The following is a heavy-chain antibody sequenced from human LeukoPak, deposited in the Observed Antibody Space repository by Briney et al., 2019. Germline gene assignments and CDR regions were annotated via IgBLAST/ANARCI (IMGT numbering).Heavy chain of an antibody. Sequence: GRSLRLSCAASGFTFSSYGVHWVRQAPGKGLEWVAVIWYDGSNKYYADSVKGRFTISRDNSKNTLYLQMNSLRAEDTAVYYCARAGGSSSWYYFDYWGQGTLVTVSS. D-gene: IGHD6-13*01. CDR2: IWYDGSNK. V-gene: IGHV3-33*01. CDR3: ARAGGSSSWYYFDY. J-gene: IGHJ4*02. CDR1: GFTFSSYG.